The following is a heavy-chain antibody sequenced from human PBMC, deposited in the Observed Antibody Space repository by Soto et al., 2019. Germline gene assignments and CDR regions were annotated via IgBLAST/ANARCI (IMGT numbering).Heavy chain of an antibody. J-gene: IGHJ4*02. Sequence: QVQLVQSGAEVKKPGSSVKVSCKASGGTFSSYAISWVRQAPGQGLEWMGGIIPIFGTANYAQKFQGRVTITADESTSTAYMELSSRRSEDTAVYYCARGSITIFGVVIIGALDYWGQGTLVTVSS. CDR3: ARGSITIFGVVIIGALDY. D-gene: IGHD3-3*01. CDR1: GGTFSSYA. CDR2: IIPIFGTA. V-gene: IGHV1-69*01.